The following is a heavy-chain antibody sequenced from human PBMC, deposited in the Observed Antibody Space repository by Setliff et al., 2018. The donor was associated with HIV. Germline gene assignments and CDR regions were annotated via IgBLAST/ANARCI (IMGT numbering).Heavy chain of an antibody. J-gene: IGHJ4*02. CDR1: GLHVRGAW. V-gene: IGHV3-15*01. D-gene: IGHD2-21*01. CDR3: TTGID. CDR2: VKIDSDGGTI. Sequence: AGGSLRLSCKPSGLHVRGAWMNWVRQAPGKGLEWVGRVKIDSDGGTIDYAAPVQGRFVISRDDSQNLLSLQLNALRTEDTGVYYCTTGIDWGQGTLVTVSS.